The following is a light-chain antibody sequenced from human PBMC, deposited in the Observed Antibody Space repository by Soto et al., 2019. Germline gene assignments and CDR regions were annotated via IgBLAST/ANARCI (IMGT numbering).Light chain of an antibody. V-gene: IGKV1-39*01. J-gene: IGKJ2*01. CDR2: AAS. CDR1: QSHSTY. Sequence: QVNQSPSSLFASLGSRVTGTCRASQSHSTYLNWLQQKPGKTPELLIHAASSLQSGVPPRFSGGGSGTDFTLTISSLQPEDFATYYCQHSYSVPYTFGQGTKLEIK. CDR3: QHSYSVPYT.